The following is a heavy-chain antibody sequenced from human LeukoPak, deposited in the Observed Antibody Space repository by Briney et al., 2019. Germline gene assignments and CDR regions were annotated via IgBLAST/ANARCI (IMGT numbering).Heavy chain of an antibody. CDR3: ARSLNYYDSSGYSNDAFDI. D-gene: IGHD3-22*01. CDR2: ISWDGGST. J-gene: IGHJ3*02. V-gene: IGHV3-43D*03. CDR1: GFTFDDYA. Sequence: GGSLRLSCAASGFTFDDYAMHWVRQAPGKGLEWVSLISWDGGSTYYADSVKGRFTISRDNSKNSLYLQMNSLRAEDTALYYCARSLNYYDSSGYSNDAFDIWGQGTMVTVSS.